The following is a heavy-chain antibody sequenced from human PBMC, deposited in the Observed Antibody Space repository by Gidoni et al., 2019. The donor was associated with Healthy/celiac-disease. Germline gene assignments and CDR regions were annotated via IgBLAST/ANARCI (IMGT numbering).Heavy chain of an antibody. V-gene: IGHV3-30*02. CDR3: AKDRAAAGAVKRLYYYYYMDV. CDR2: IRYDGSNK. Sequence: QVQLVESGGGVVQPGGSLRLSCAASGFTFSSYGMHWVRQAPGKGLEWVAFIRYDGSNKYYADSVKGRFTISRDNSKNTLYLQMNSLRAEDTAVYYCAKDRAAAGAVKRLYYYYYMDVWGKGTTVTVSS. D-gene: IGHD6-13*01. J-gene: IGHJ6*03. CDR1: GFTFSSYG.